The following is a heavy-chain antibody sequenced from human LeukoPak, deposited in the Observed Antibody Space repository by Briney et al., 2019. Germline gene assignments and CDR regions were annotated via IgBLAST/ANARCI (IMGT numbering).Heavy chain of an antibody. CDR3: AREANTVTTLDY. V-gene: IGHV4-34*01. CDR2: IYYSGST. CDR1: GGSFSGYY. J-gene: IGHJ4*02. Sequence: SETLSLTCAVYGGSFSGYYWSWIRQPPGKGLEWIGSIYYSGSTYYNPSLKSRVTISVDTSKNQFSLKLSSVTAADTAVYYCAREANTVTTLDYWGQGTLVTVSS. D-gene: IGHD4-17*01.